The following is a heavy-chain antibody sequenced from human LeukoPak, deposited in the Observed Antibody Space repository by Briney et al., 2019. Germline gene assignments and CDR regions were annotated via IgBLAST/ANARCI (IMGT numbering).Heavy chain of an antibody. Sequence: TGGSLRLSCAASGFTFSSYSMNWVRQAPGKGLEWVSSISSSSSYIYYADSVKGRFTISRDNAKNSLYLQMNSLRAEDTAVYYCATGRYYGSGSYPFDYWGQGTLVTVSS. CDR3: ATGRYYGSGSYPFDY. CDR2: ISSSSSYI. D-gene: IGHD3-10*01. V-gene: IGHV3-21*01. CDR1: GFTFSSYS. J-gene: IGHJ4*02.